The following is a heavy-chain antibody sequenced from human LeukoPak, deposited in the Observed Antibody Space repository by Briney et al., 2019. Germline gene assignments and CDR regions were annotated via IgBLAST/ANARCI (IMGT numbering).Heavy chain of an antibody. CDR3: ARWVAGKGDDAFDI. Sequence: SETLPLTCTVSGYSISSGYYWGWIRQPPGKGLEYIGSIFHSGSIHYNPSLKSRVTISVDTSKNQFSLKLSSVTAADTAVYYCARWVAGKGDDAFDIWGQGTMVTVSS. V-gene: IGHV4-38-2*02. J-gene: IGHJ3*02. D-gene: IGHD6-19*01. CDR1: GYSISSGYY. CDR2: IFHSGSI.